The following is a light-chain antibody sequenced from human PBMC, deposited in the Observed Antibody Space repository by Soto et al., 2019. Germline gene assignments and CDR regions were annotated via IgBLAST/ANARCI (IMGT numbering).Light chain of an antibody. V-gene: IGKV3-20*01. CDR3: QQYQSLT. Sequence: ILFTQSPAILAFSPGDRATLSCRASQSVSSSYLAWYQHKPGQAPRLLIHGASSRVTGIPDRFSGSGSGTDFTLTITRLEPEDFAVYYCQQYQSLTFGGGTKVDIK. CDR2: GAS. CDR1: QSVSSSY. J-gene: IGKJ4*01.